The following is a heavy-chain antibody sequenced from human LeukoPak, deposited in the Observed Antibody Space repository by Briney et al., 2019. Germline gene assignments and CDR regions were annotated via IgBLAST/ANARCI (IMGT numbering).Heavy chain of an antibody. V-gene: IGHV1-2*02. Sequence: GAPVKVSCKASGYTFTGYYMHWVRQAPGQGLEWMGWINPNSGGTNYAQKFQGRVTMTRDTSISTAYMELSRLRSDDTAVYYCARDITGAAADTLYYYGMDVWGQGTTVTVSS. D-gene: IGHD6-13*01. CDR3: ARDITGAAADTLYYYGMDV. CDR2: INPNSGGT. CDR1: GYTFTGYY. J-gene: IGHJ6*02.